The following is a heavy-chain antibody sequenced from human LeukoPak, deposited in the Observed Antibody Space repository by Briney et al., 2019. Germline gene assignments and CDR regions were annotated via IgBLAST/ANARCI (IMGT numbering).Heavy chain of an antibody. J-gene: IGHJ3*02. D-gene: IGHD3-22*01. Sequence: SETLSLACSVSGGSMSRHYWSWIRQPPGKGLEWIGYIYYNGKTYYKPSLRSRVTMSIDTSKSLFSLKLTPVTAADTAVYSCARLLDNDASGDPDTFDMWGQGAVVTVSS. CDR2: IYYNGKT. V-gene: IGHV4-59*11. CDR3: ARLLDNDASGDPDTFDM. CDR1: GGSMSRHY.